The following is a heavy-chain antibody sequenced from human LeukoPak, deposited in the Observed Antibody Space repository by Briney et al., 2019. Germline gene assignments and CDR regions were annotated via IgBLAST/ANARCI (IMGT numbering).Heavy chain of an antibody. D-gene: IGHD4/OR15-4a*01. V-gene: IGHV3-23*01. J-gene: IGHJ4*02. CDR3: TRGAGAFSS. Sequence: GGSLRLSCAASGFTFRNYAMSWVRQAPRKGLEWVSSISGSTGSTYYADSVKGRFTISRDNANNLLYLHMTSLRAEDTAVYYCTRGAGAFSSWGQGTLVTVSS. CDR2: ISGSTGST. CDR1: GFTFRNYA.